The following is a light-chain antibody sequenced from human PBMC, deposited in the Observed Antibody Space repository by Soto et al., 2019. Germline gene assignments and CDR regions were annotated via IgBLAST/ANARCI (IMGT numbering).Light chain of an antibody. CDR2: GAS. Sequence: EIVLTQSPDTLSLSPGERATLSCRASQSLSGNYVAWYQQKPGQAPRLLIYGASNRATGTPDRFAGSGSGTDFSLTVSRLEPEDFAVYFCQRHGRSPTFGQGTKVEIK. V-gene: IGKV3-20*01. CDR1: QSLSGNY. CDR3: QRHGRSPT. J-gene: IGKJ1*01.